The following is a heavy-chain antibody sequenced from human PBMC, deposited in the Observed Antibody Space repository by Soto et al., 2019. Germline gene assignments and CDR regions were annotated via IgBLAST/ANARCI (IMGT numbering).Heavy chain of an antibody. D-gene: IGHD4-17*01. CDR1: VFTFSSYV. CDR3: AKDRGLRPASRYYGDSYFDY. V-gene: IGHV3-30*18. CDR2: ISYDGSNK. Sequence: QVQLVASGGGVVQPGRSLRLSCAACVFTFSSYVMHWVRQAPGKGLEWVAVISYDGSNKYYADSVKGRFTSSRDNSKNALYMQMNSRRAEDTAVYYCAKDRGLRPASRYYGDSYFDYRGQGTLVTVS. J-gene: IGHJ4*02.